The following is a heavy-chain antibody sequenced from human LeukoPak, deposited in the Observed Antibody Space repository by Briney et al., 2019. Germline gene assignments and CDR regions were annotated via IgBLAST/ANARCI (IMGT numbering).Heavy chain of an antibody. D-gene: IGHD1-26*01. V-gene: IGHV3-30*02. CDR1: GFTFRSYG. CDR2: IRYDGNNK. Sequence: TGGSLRLSCVASGFTFRSYGMHWVRQAPGKGLEWVAFIRYDGNNKYYADSVKGRFTISRDNSKNTVYLQMNSLSAEDTAVYHCARDKRWELGYWGQGTLVTVSS. CDR3: ARDKRWELGY. J-gene: IGHJ4*02.